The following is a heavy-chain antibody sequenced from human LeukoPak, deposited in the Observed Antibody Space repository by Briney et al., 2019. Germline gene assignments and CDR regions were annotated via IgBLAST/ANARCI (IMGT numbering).Heavy chain of an antibody. J-gene: IGHJ4*02. CDR2: IYHSGDT. CDR1: GGSISTSNW. Sequence: SETLSLTCAVSGGSISTSNWFNWVRQPPGKGLEWIGEIYHSGDTNYNSSLKSRVTISVDKSKNQFSLKLSSVTAADTAVYYCARGAYCGIDCSYYFDYWGQGTLVTVSS. V-gene: IGHV4-4*02. D-gene: IGHD2-21*02. CDR3: ARGAYCGIDCSYYFDY.